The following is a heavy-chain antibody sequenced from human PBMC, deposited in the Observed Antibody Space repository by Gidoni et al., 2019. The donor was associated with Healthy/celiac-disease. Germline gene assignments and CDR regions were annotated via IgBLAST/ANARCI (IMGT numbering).Heavy chain of an antibody. CDR2: IYTSGST. D-gene: IGHD3-3*01. Sequence: QVQLQESGPGLVKPSQTLSLTCTVSGGSLSSGSYYWSWIRQPAGKGLEWIGRIYTSGSTNYNPSLKSRVTMSVDTSKNQFSLKLSSVTAADTAVYYCARDFPPKYYDFWSGYYTGWFDPWGQGTLVTVSS. J-gene: IGHJ5*02. CDR3: ARDFPPKYYDFWSGYYTGWFDP. V-gene: IGHV4-61*02. CDR1: GGSLSSGSYY.